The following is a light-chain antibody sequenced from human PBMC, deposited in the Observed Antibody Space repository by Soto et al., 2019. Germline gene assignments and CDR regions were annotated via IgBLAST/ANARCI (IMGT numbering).Light chain of an antibody. V-gene: IGKV1-5*03. CDR2: KAS. CDR1: QSLSNW. J-gene: IGKJ1*01. Sequence: SPSTLSGSVGDRFTITFRASQSLSNWLAWYQQKPGKAPKLVIYKASSLESGVPSRFSGSGSGTEFTLTISSLQPEDFAIYYCQKYNSAPRTFGQGTKVDIK. CDR3: QKYNSAPRT.